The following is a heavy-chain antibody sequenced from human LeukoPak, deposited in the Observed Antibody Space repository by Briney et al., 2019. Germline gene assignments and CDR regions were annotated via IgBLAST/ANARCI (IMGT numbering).Heavy chain of an antibody. CDR2: IKTDGSTT. CDR1: GFTFSTYS. J-gene: IGHJ4*02. CDR3: ARGHSSGWYDQYYFDH. V-gene: IGHV3-74*01. Sequence: PGGSLRLSCAASGFTFSTYSMHWVRQAPGKGLVWVSRIKTDGSTTNYADFVGGRFTISRDNAKNSVYLQMNSLRAEDTAVYYCARGHSSGWYDQYYFDHWGQGTPVTVSS. D-gene: IGHD6-19*01.